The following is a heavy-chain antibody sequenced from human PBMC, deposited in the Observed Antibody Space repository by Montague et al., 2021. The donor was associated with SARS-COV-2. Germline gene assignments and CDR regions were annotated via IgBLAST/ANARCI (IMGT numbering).Heavy chain of an antibody. Sequence: SETLSLTCTVSGASISSRSYYWGWIRQPPGKGLEWIGFKYYSGSTYYNPTLKSRVTISVDTSKNQFSLKLSSVTAADTAVYYCASPTYYYDSSGSGAFDIWGQGTMVTVSS. J-gene: IGHJ3*02. CDR2: KYYSGST. CDR1: GASISSRSYY. D-gene: IGHD3-22*01. CDR3: ASPTYYYDSSGSGAFDI. V-gene: IGHV4-39*01.